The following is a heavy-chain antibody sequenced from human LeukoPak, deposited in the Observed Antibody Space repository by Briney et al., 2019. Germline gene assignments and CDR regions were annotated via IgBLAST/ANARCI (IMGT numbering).Heavy chain of an antibody. CDR2: IYPSGST. D-gene: IGHD6-6*01. Sequence: SETLSLTCAVSGGSISSGGYSWSWIRQPPGKGLEWIGSIYPSGSTYYNPSLKSRVIISLDRSENQFSLKLTSVTAADTAVYYCARSPDDITTRTHYFGYWGQGTLVTVSS. V-gene: IGHV4-30-2*01. CDR1: GGSISSGGYS. J-gene: IGHJ4*02. CDR3: ARSPDDITTRTHYFGY.